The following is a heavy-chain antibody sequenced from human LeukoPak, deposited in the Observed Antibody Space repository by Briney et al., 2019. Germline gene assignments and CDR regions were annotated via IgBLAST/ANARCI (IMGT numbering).Heavy chain of an antibody. CDR3: ARDLRDYGDYVGGTFDY. D-gene: IGHD4-17*01. J-gene: IGHJ4*02. CDR1: GFTFSSYS. Sequence: AGGSLRLSCAASGFTFSSYSMNWVRQAPGKGLEWVSSISSSSSYIYYADSVKGRFTISRDNAKNSLYLQMNSLRAEDTAVYYCARDLRDYGDYVGGTFDYWGQGTLVTVSS. V-gene: IGHV3-21*01. CDR2: ISSSSSYI.